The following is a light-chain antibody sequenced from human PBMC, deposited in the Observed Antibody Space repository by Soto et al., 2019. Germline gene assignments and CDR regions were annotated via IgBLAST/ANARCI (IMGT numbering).Light chain of an antibody. Sequence: EIVMTQSPATLSVSPGERATLSSRASQNVRSNLAWYNQKPGQAPRLLIPDASTRATGIPARFSGSVSGTEFTLTITSLQSEDFAVYYCQQYDNWPLSFGGGTRVEIK. V-gene: IGKV3-15*01. CDR3: QQYDNWPLS. J-gene: IGKJ4*01. CDR2: DAS. CDR1: QNVRSN.